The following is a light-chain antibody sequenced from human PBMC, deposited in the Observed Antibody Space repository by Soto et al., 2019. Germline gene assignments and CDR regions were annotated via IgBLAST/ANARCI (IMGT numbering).Light chain of an antibody. CDR1: QSISTW. Sequence: DIQMTQSPSTLSASVGDRVTITCRASQSISTWLAWYQQKPGKAPKLLIYDASSLESGVPSRFSGSVSGTDFTLTISSLQPEDFATYFCQQSFSVRSWTFGQGTKVDI. V-gene: IGKV1-5*01. CDR2: DAS. CDR3: QQSFSVRSWT. J-gene: IGKJ1*01.